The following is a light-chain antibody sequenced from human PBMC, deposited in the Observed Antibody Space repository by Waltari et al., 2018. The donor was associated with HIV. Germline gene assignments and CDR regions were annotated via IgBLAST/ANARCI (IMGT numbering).Light chain of an antibody. CDR2: DTT. CDR3: QQYGSGYT. Sequence: IVLSQSPGTVSLSPGGRATLSCRASQNINNNHLAWYHQKFGQAPRLLIYDTTNRAPGIPNTFRGSRFGTDVSLTIGRVEPEDFGVYYWQQYGSGYTFGQGTRLDI. J-gene: IGKJ2*01. V-gene: IGKV3-20*01. CDR1: QNINNNH.